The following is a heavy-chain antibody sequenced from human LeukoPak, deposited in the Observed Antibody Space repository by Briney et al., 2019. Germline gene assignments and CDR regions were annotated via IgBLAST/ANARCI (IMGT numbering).Heavy chain of an antibody. CDR2: INHSGTT. V-gene: IGHV4-34*01. CDR1: GGSFSGFY. CDR3: ARGKITVTGYYYAMDV. J-gene: IGHJ6*02. D-gene: IGHD4-11*01. Sequence: SETLSLTCFSGGSFSGFYWSWIRQSPGKGLEWIGGINHSGTTNYNPSLMSRVTISVNTSKNQFSLRLSSVTAADTAVYYCARGKITVTGYYYAMDVWGQGTTVTVSS.